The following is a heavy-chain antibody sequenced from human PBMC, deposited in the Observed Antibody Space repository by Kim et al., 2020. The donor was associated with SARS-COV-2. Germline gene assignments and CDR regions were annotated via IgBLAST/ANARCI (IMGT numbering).Heavy chain of an antibody. CDR3: ARGCRDYYGSGRYAHF. D-gene: IGHD3-10*01. CDR1: GVSISSGGYY. V-gene: IGHV4-31*03. CDR2: IYYSGST. Sequence: SETLSLTCTVSGVSISSGGYYWSWIRQHPGMGLVWLGYIYYSGSTYYNPSIKSRVIISVDTSKIQLSLKLSSVTAADTAVYYCARGCRDYYGSGRYAHF. J-gene: IGHJ4*01.